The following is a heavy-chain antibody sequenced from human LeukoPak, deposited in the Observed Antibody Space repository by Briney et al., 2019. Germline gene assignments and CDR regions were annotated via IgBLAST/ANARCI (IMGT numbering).Heavy chain of an antibody. Sequence: GGSLRLSCAASGFTFSSYNMNWVRQAPGKGLEWVSVICADSATTFYADSVKGRFTISRDNAKNTVFLQMSSLRAEDTALYYCARKSASGNYPLDYWGQGTLVTVSS. CDR1: GFTFSSYN. V-gene: IGHV3-23*01. J-gene: IGHJ4*02. D-gene: IGHD3-10*01. CDR2: ICADSATT. CDR3: ARKSASGNYPLDY.